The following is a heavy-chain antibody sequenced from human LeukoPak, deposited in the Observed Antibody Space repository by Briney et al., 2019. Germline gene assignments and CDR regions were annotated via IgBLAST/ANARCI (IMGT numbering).Heavy chain of an antibody. CDR3: ARPSGPYSSSSVRYYFDY. CDR1: VFTLSSYV. J-gene: IGHJ4*02. Sequence: GGSLRLSCAASVFTLSSYVMHWVRQSPGNGLEWVAVIWDDGSNKYYADSVKGRFTISRDNSKNTLYLQMNSLRAEDTAVYYCARPSGPYSSSSVRYYFDYWGQGTLVTVSS. V-gene: IGHV3-33*01. D-gene: IGHD6-6*01. CDR2: IWDDGSNK.